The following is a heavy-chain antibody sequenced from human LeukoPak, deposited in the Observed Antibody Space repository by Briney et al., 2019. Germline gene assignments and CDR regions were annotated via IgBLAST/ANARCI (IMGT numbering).Heavy chain of an antibody. J-gene: IGHJ2*01. Sequence: PGGSLRLSCAASGFTFSSYGMHWVRQAPGKGLEWVAFIRYDGSNKYYADSVKGRFTISRDNSKNTLYLQMNSLRAEDTAVYYCASGPWTYWYFDLWGRGTLVTVSS. CDR1: GFTFSSYG. V-gene: IGHV3-30*02. D-gene: IGHD1-1*01. CDR3: ASGPWTYWYFDL. CDR2: IRYDGSNK.